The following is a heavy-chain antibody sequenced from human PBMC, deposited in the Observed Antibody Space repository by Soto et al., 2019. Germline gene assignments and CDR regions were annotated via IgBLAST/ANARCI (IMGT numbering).Heavy chain of an antibody. V-gene: IGHV4-31*03. Sequence: SETLSLTCTVSGGSISSGGYYWSWIRQHPGKGLEWIGYIYYSGSTYYNPSLKSRVTISVDTSKNQFSLKLSSVTAADTAVYYCARNGHCSSTSCYVRDWFDPWGQGTLVTVSS. CDR1: GGSISSGGYY. J-gene: IGHJ5*02. CDR3: ARNGHCSSTSCYVRDWFDP. CDR2: IYYSGST. D-gene: IGHD2-2*01.